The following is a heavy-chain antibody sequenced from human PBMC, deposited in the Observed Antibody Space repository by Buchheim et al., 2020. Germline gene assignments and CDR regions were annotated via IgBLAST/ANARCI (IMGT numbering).Heavy chain of an antibody. D-gene: IGHD1-7*01. CDR1: GFTFSSYA. Sequence: QVQLVESGGGVVQPGRSLRLSCAASGFTFSSYAMHWVRQAPGKGLEWVAVISYDGSNKYYAASVKGRFTISRDNSKNSLYLQMNSLRAEDTAVYYCARDEFSRITGTTDYWGQGTL. CDR2: ISYDGSNK. CDR3: ARDEFSRITGTTDY. V-gene: IGHV3-30*04. J-gene: IGHJ4*02.